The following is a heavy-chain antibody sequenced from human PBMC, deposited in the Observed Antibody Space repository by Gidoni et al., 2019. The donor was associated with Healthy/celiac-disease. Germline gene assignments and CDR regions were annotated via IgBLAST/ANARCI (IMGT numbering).Heavy chain of an antibody. CDR1: GFTFDDYA. J-gene: IGHJ2*01. D-gene: IGHD2-15*01. CDR3: AKGGSARYWYFDL. Sequence: EVQLVESGGGLVQPGRSLRLSCAASGFTFDDYAMHWVRQAPGKGLEWVAGISGNSGSICYADSVKGRFTISRDNAKNSLYLQMNSLRAEDTALYYCAKGGSARYWYFDLWGRGTLVTVSS. CDR2: ISGNSGSI. V-gene: IGHV3-9*01.